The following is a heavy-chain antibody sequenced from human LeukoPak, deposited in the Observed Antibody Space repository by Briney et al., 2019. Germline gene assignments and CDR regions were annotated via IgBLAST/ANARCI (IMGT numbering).Heavy chain of an antibody. CDR2: ISYDGSNK. V-gene: IGHV3-30*18. D-gene: IGHD7-27*01. Sequence: GGSLRLSCAASGFTFSSYGMHWVRQAPGKGLEWVAVISYDGSNKYYADSVKGRFTISRDNSKNTLYLQMNSLRAEDTAVYYCAKTILGGTTGAFDIWGQGTMVTVSS. CDR3: AKTILGGTTGAFDI. J-gene: IGHJ3*02. CDR1: GFTFSSYG.